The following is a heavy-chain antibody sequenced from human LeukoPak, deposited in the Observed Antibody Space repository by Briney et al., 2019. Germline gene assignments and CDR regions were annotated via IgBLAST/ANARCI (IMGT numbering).Heavy chain of an antibody. Sequence: PGGSLRLSCAASGFTFSSYGMSWVRQAPGKGLEWVSFLRFDATSNYYAESVRGRFIISRDNSRNTLYLQMNSLRTEDTAVYYCAKIDTFDYDTSGRHWLDSWGQGTLVTVSS. J-gene: IGHJ5*01. CDR3: AKIDTFDYDTSGRHWLDS. CDR1: GFTFSSYG. D-gene: IGHD4-17*01. V-gene: IGHV3-30*02. CDR2: LRFDATSN.